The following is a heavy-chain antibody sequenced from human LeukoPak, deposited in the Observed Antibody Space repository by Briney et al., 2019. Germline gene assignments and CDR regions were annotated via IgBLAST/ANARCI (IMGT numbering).Heavy chain of an antibody. D-gene: IGHD1-20*01. CDR2: IIPILGIA. V-gene: IGHV1-69*02. CDR1: GGTFSSYT. Sequence: ASVKVSCKASGGTFSSYTISWVRQAPGQGLEWMGRIIPILGIASYAQKFQGRVTITADKSTSTAYMELSSLRSEDTAVYYCAREPHNWNYDYYGMDVRGQGTTVTVSS. J-gene: IGHJ6*02. CDR3: AREPHNWNYDYYGMDV.